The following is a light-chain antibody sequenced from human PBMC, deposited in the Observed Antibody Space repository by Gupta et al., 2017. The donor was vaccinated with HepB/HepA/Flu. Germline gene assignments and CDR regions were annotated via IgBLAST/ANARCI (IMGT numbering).Light chain of an antibody. Sequence: SYELTQPPSVSVSPGQTASITCSGDKLGDKYACWYQQKPGQSPVLVIYQDSKRPSGIPERFSGSNSGNTATLTISGTQARDEADYYCQAWDSSIYVVFGGGTKLTVL. V-gene: IGLV3-1*01. J-gene: IGLJ2*01. CDR2: QDS. CDR3: QAWDSSIYVV. CDR1: KLGDKY.